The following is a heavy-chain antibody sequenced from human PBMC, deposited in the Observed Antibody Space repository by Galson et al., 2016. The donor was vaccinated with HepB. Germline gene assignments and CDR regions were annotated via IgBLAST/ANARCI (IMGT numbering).Heavy chain of an antibody. V-gene: IGHV3-53*01. Sequence: SLRLSCAVSGFTASRTYMTWVRQAPGKGPEWVSILYSGGTTHYADSVRGRLIISRDNSTNTVNLQMNALRHEDTAMYYCARWFGLEVGFDIWGQGTMVSVSS. J-gene: IGHJ3*02. CDR1: GFTASRTY. D-gene: IGHD3-16*01. CDR2: LYSGGTT. CDR3: ARWFGLEVGFDI.